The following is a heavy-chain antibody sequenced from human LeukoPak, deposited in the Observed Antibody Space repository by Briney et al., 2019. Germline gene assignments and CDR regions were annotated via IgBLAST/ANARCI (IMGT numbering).Heavy chain of an antibody. V-gene: IGHV4-4*02. Sequence: PSGTLSLTCGVSGGSVSSTNWWTWIRQPPGKGLEWIGEVHLDGRTNFNPSLKSRLTMSVDLSENHVSLKLTSVTAADTAVYYCAREGGFYRPLDYSGQGTLVTVSS. CDR1: GGSVSSTNW. CDR3: AREGGFYRPLDY. D-gene: IGHD5-12*01. J-gene: IGHJ4*02. CDR2: VHLDGRT.